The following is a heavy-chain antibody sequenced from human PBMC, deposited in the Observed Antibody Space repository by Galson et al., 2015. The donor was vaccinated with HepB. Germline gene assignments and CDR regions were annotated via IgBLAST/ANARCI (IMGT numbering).Heavy chain of an antibody. CDR2: IHLSGST. D-gene: IGHD3-10*01. CDR3: TTYGTSGSIWH. Sequence: ATLSLTCTVSGGSLSSSTYCWGWIRQPPGEGLGWIGSIHLSGSTEYNPSLKSRVTIVIDNSNNQYSLTLSSVTAADMAVYYCTTYGTSGSIWHWGQGTLVIVSS. J-gene: IGHJ4*02. CDR1: GGSLSSSTYC. V-gene: IGHV4-39*07.